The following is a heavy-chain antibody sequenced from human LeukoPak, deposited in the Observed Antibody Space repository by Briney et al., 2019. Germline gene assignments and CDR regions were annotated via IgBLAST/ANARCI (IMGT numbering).Heavy chain of an antibody. D-gene: IGHD3-10*01. CDR2: INPNSGGT. CDR3: ARNMDRGPYNWFDP. V-gene: IGHV1-2*02. Sequence: ASVKVSCKASGYTFTGYYMYWVRQAPGQGLEWMGWINPNSGGTNYAQKFQGRVTMTRDTSISIAYMELSRLRSDDTAVYYCARNMDRGPYNWFDPWGQGTLVTVSS. CDR1: GYTFTGYY. J-gene: IGHJ5*02.